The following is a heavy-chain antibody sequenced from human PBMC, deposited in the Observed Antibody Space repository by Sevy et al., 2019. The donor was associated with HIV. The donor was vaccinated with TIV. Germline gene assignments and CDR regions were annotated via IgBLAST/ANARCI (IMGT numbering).Heavy chain of an antibody. J-gene: IGHJ4*02. CDR1: GFSLSTSGMC. CDR2: IDWDDDK. D-gene: IGHD3-22*01. V-gene: IGHV2-70*01. CDR3: ERIVSGDSIGYFPDY. Sequence: SGPTLVNPTQTLTLTCTFSGFSLSTSGMCVSWIRQPPGKALEWLALIDWDDDKYYRTSLKTRLTISKDTSKNQVVLTMTNMDPVDTATYYCERIVSGDSIGYFPDYWGQGTLVTVSS.